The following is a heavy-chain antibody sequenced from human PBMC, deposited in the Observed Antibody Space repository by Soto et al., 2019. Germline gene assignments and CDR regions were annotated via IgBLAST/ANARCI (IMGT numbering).Heavy chain of an antibody. CDR2: IWYDGSNK. CDR1: GFTFNSYG. Sequence: GGSLRLSCAASGFTFNSYGMHWVRQAPGKGLEWVAVIWYDGSNKYYADSVKGRFTISRDNSKNTLYLQMNSLRAEDTAVYYCARAGYYYDSSGYYYPFDYWGQGTLVTVSS. CDR3: ARAGYYYDSSGYYYPFDY. D-gene: IGHD3-22*01. V-gene: IGHV3-33*01. J-gene: IGHJ4*02.